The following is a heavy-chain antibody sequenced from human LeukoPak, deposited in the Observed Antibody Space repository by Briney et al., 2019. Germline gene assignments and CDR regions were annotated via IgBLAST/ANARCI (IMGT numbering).Heavy chain of an antibody. V-gene: IGHV3-33*01. CDR2: IWSDGNTK. CDR1: GFIVSSCG. D-gene: IGHD3-22*01. J-gene: IGHJ4*02. Sequence: GRSLRLSCAASGFIVSSCGMHWVRQAPGKGLEWVAVIWSDGNTKFYADSVKGRFTISRDNSKNTLYLQMNSLRAEDTAVYYCARVAWDYYDSSGYRFDYWGQGTLVTVSS. CDR3: ARVAWDYYDSSGYRFDY.